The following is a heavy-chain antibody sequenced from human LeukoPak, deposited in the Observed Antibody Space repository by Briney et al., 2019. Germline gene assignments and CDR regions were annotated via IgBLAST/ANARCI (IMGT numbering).Heavy chain of an antibody. CDR1: GGTFSSYA. D-gene: IGHD1-26*01. J-gene: IGHJ3*02. CDR2: IIPIFGTA. Sequence: SVKVSCKASGGTFSSYAISWVRQAPGQGLEWMGGIIPIFGTANYAQKFQGRVTITADESTSTAYMELSSLRSEDTAVYYCARARDSGRLDAFDIWGQGTMVTVSS. CDR3: ARARDSGRLDAFDI. V-gene: IGHV1-69*13.